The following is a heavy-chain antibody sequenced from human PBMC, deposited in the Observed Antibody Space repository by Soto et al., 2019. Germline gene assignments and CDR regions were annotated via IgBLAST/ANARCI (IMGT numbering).Heavy chain of an antibody. Sequence: SVKVSCKASGGTFSSYAISWVRQAPGQGRGWMGGIIPIFGTANYAQKFQGRVTITADKSTSTAYMELSSLRSEDTAVYYCARERGLLTYYYDSSGYYGGNWFDPWGQGTLVTVSS. CDR1: GGTFSSYA. CDR2: IIPIFGTA. J-gene: IGHJ5*02. CDR3: ARERGLLTYYYDSSGYYGGNWFDP. D-gene: IGHD3-22*01. V-gene: IGHV1-69*06.